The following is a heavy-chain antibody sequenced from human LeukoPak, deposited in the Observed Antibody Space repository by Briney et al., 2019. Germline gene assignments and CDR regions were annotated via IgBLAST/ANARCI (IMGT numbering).Heavy chain of an antibody. Sequence: ASVKVSCKASGYTFTSYYMHWVRQAPGQGLEWMGIINPSGGSTSYAQKFQGRVTMTRDTSTSTVYMELSSLRSEDTAVYYCARESVNSGSYYGLHDAFDIWGQGTMVTVSS. D-gene: IGHD1-26*01. CDR1: GYTFTSYY. CDR2: INPSGGST. CDR3: ARESVNSGSYYGLHDAFDI. J-gene: IGHJ3*02. V-gene: IGHV1-46*01.